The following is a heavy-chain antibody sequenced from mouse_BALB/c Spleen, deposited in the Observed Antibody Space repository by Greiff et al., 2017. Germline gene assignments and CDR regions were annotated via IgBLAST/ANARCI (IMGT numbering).Heavy chain of an antibody. V-gene: IGHV5-12-2*01. Sequence: DVMLVESGGGLVQPGGSLKLSCAASGFTFSSYTMSWVRQTPEKRLEWVAYISNGGGSTYYPDTVKGRFTISRDNAKNTLYLQMSSLKSEDTAMYYCARDRGKAFAYWGQGTLVTVSA. J-gene: IGHJ3*01. CDR2: ISNGGGST. CDR1: GFTFSSYT. CDR3: ARDRGKAFAY.